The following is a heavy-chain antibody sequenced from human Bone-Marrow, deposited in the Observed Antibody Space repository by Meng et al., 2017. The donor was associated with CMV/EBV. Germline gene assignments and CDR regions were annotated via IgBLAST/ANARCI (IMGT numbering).Heavy chain of an antibody. CDR3: ASVVGATTSVPQG. Sequence: VSGGSVSSGSYYWSWIRQPPGKGLEWIGYIYYSGSTNYNPSLKSRVTISVDTSKNQFSLKLSSVTAADTAVYYCASVVGATTSVPQGWGQGTLVTVSS. D-gene: IGHD1-26*01. CDR2: IYYSGST. V-gene: IGHV4-61*01. J-gene: IGHJ4*02. CDR1: GGSVSSGSYY.